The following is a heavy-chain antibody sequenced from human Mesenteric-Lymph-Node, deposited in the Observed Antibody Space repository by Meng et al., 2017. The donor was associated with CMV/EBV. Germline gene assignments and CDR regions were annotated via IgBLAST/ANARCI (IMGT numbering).Heavy chain of an antibody. D-gene: IGHD6-13*01. CDR3: AREAAAGTYGMDV. CDR2: ISYDGSNK. V-gene: IGHV3-30-3*01. CDR1: GFTFSSYW. J-gene: IGHJ6*02. Sequence: GGSLRLSCAASGFTFSSYWMHWVRQAPGKGLEWVAVISYDGSNKYYADSVKGRFTISRDNSKNTLYLQMNSLRAEDTAVYYCAREAAAGTYGMDVWGQGTTVTVSS.